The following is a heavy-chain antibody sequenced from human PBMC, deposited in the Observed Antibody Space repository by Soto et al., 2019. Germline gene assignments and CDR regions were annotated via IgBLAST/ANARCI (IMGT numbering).Heavy chain of an antibody. V-gene: IGHV3-23*04. D-gene: IGHD2-2*03. CDR1: GFTFSSYA. J-gene: IGHJ6*02. CDR2: ISGSGGST. CDR3: AKTLDIVVVPSANYGMDV. Sequence: EVQLVESGGGLVQPGGSLRLSCAASGFTFSSYAMSWVRQAPGKGLEWVSGISGSGGSTHYADSVKGRFTISRDNSKNTLYLQMNSLRAEDTAVYYCAKTLDIVVVPSANYGMDVWGQGTTVTVSS.